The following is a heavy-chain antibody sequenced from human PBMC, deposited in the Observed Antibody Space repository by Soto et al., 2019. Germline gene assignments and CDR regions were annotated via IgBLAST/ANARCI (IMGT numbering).Heavy chain of an antibody. CDR1: GFTFSGYA. V-gene: IGHV3-23*01. J-gene: IGHJ4*02. D-gene: IGHD3-22*01. CDR2: ISGSGGST. CDR3: AKVWRNNYYDSSGYDFYFDY. Sequence: GGSLRLSCAASGFTFSGYAMSWVRQAPGKGLEWVSAISGSGGSTYYADSVKGRFTISRDNSKNTLYLQMNSLRAEDTAVYYFAKVWRNNYYDSSGYDFYFDYWGQGTLVTVSS.